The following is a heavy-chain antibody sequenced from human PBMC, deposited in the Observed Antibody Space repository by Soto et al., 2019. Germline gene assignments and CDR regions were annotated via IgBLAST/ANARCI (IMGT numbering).Heavy chain of an antibody. Sequence: GGSLRLSCAASGFTFSPYAMTWVRQAPGKGLEWVSSISGSGGNTNYADSVKGRFTVSRDNSKRTLSLQMNSLTEEDTAIYYCAKGLRRLLRTQYYYGLDVWGRGTTVTVS. V-gene: IGHV3-23*01. D-gene: IGHD3-16*01. CDR3: AKGLRRLLRTQYYYGLDV. CDR1: GFTFSPYA. J-gene: IGHJ6*02. CDR2: ISGSGGNT.